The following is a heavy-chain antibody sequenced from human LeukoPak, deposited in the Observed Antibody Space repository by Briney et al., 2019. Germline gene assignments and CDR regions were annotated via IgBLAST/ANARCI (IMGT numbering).Heavy chain of an antibody. D-gene: IGHD1-26*01. Sequence: SVKVSCKASGGTFSSYAISWVRQAPGQGLEWMGRTIPILGIANYAQKFQGRVTITADKSTSTAYMELSSLRSEDTAVYYCARALSGSYLDYWGQGTLVTVSS. V-gene: IGHV1-69*04. CDR1: GGTFSSYA. J-gene: IGHJ4*02. CDR2: TIPILGIA. CDR3: ARALSGSYLDY.